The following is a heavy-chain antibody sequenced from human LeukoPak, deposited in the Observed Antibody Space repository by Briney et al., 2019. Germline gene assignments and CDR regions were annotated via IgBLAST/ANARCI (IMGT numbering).Heavy chain of an antibody. J-gene: IGHJ4*02. V-gene: IGHV3-30-3*01. CDR2: ISYDGSNK. D-gene: IGHD3-16*01. Sequence: GGSLRPSCAASGFTFSSYAMHWVRQAPGKGLEWVAVISYDGSNKYYADSVKGRFTISRDNSKNTLYLQMNSLRAEDTAVYYCAHGGGYWGQGTLVTVSS. CDR3: AHGGGY. CDR1: GFTFSSYA.